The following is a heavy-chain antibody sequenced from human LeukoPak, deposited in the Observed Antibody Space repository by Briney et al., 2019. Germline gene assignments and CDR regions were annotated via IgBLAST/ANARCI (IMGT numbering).Heavy chain of an antibody. CDR3: AREVIGSNVPPPEGFDY. V-gene: IGHV3-48*03. D-gene: IGHD5/OR15-5a*01. J-gene: IGHJ4*02. Sequence: PGGSLRLSCAASGFTFNNYEMNWVRQAPGKGLEWVSYISSSGSTIHYADSVKGRFTISRDNAKNSLYLQMNSPRAEDTAVYYCAREVIGSNVPPPEGFDYWGQGTLVTVSS. CDR1: GFTFNNYE. CDR2: ISSSGSTI.